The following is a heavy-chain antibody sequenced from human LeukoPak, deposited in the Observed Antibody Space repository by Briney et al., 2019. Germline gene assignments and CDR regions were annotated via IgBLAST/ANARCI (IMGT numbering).Heavy chain of an antibody. D-gene: IGHD6-13*01. CDR3: ARGGQQLVKDWFDP. CDR2: INPNSGGT. CDR1: GYTFTGYY. J-gene: IGHJ5*02. Sequence: ASVKVSCKASGYTFTGYYMHWVRQAPGRGLEWMGWINPNSGGTNYAQKFQGRVTMTRDTSISTAYMELSRLRSEDTAVYYCARGGQQLVKDWFDPWGQGTLVTVSS. V-gene: IGHV1-2*02.